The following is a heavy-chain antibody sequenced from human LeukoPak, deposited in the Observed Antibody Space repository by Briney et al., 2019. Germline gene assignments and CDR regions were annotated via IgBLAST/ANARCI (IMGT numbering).Heavy chain of an antibody. CDR3: ARDRAANQDWVEFDP. CDR2: IRDSGEA. Sequence: PGGSLRLSCAVSGFRVSDYYMSWVRQAPGKWLEWVGLIRDSGEAFYADFARGRFAISRDESENTLYLQMNSLRVEDTAVYFCARDRAANQDWVEFDPWGQGTPVIVSS. V-gene: IGHV3-66*03. J-gene: IGHJ5*02. D-gene: IGHD3/OR15-3a*01. CDR1: GFRVSDYY.